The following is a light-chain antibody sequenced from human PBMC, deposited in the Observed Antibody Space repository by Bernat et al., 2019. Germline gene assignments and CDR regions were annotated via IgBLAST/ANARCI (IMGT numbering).Light chain of an antibody. CDR2: KDT. J-gene: IGLJ3*02. V-gene: IGLV3-25*03. CDR3: QSADSSGTWV. CDR1: ALPNQY. Sequence: SYELTQPPSVSVSPGQTARITCSGDALPNQYSFWYQQKPDRAPVVAIYKDTERPSGITERFSGSSSGKTVTLTISGVQAEDGADYYCQSADSSGTWVFGGGTKLTVL.